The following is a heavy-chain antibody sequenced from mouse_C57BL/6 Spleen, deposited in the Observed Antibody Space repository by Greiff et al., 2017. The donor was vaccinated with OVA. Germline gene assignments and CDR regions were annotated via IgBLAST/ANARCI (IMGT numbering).Heavy chain of an antibody. V-gene: IGHV1-15*01. Sequence: VPLVESGAELVRPGASVTLSCKASGYTFTDYEMHWVKQTPVHGLEWIGAIDPETGGTAYNQKFKGKAILTADKSSSTAYMELRSLTSEDSAVYYCTRVITTVVDDYWGQGTTLTVSS. CDR2: IDPETGGT. D-gene: IGHD1-1*01. CDR3: TRVITTVVDDY. J-gene: IGHJ2*01. CDR1: GYTFTDYE.